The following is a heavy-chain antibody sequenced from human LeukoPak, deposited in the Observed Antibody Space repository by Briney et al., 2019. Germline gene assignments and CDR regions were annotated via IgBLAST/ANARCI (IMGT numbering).Heavy chain of an antibody. V-gene: IGHV1-8*01. CDR3: AIPYSNPYYYGMDV. D-gene: IGHD4-11*01. CDR2: MNPNSGNT. Sequence: ASVKVPCKASGYTFTSYDINWVRQATGQGLEWMGWMNPNSGNTGYAQKFQGRVTMTRNTSISTAYMELSSLRSEDTAVYYCAIPYSNPYYYGMDVWGQGTTVTVSS. CDR1: GYTFTSYD. J-gene: IGHJ6*02.